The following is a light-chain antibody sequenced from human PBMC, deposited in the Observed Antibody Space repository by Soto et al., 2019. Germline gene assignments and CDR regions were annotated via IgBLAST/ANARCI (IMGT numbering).Light chain of an antibody. CDR1: QSFSNY. V-gene: IGKV3-15*01. CDR2: RAS. Sequence: EIEMTQSPATLPVSAGDRATLSCRASQSFSNYLAWYQQKPGQAPRLLIYRASTWVTGIPSRFRGSGYGTEFDFTLSSLQFEDGAVYSCQRYNNRPRTFGQGTRLENK. CDR3: QRYNNRPRT. J-gene: IGKJ5*01.